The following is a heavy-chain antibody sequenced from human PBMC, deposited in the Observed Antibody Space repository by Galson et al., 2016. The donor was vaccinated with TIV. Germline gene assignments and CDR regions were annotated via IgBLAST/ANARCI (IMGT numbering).Heavy chain of an antibody. J-gene: IGHJ5*02. CDR3: ARGAGQRLFGELSWVDP. CDR2: IIPILDVA. Sequence: SVKVSCKASGGTFNNYVISWVRQAPGQGLEWMGRIIPILDVATYPQKFQGRVTITADKFTITVYMDLSSLKSDDTAVYYCARGAGQRLFGELSWVDPWGQGSLVPVSS. V-gene: IGHV1-69*04. CDR1: GGTFNNYV. D-gene: IGHD3-10*02.